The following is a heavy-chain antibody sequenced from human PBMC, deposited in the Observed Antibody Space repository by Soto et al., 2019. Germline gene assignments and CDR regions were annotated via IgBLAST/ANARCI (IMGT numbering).Heavy chain of an antibody. CDR3: ETGYCSSTSCQNWFDP. CDR2: ISGSGGST. V-gene: IGHV3-23*01. J-gene: IGHJ5*02. Sequence: EVQLLESGGGLVQPGGSLRLSCAASGFTFSSYAMSWVRQAPGKGLEWVSAISGSGGSTYYADSVKGRFTISRDNSKNTLYLQMNSLRAEDTAVYYCETGYCSSTSCQNWFDPWGQGTLVTVSS. CDR1: GFTFSSYA. D-gene: IGHD2-2*01.